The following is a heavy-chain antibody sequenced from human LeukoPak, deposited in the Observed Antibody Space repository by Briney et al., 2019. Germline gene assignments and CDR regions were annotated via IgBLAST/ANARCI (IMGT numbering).Heavy chain of an antibody. CDR3: AREKAYGSGSYYTDY. J-gene: IGHJ4*02. V-gene: IGHV3-48*04. D-gene: IGHD3-10*01. CDR1: GFTFSSYS. CDR2: ISSSSSTI. Sequence: GGSLRLSCAASGFTFSSYSMNWVRQAPGKGLEWVSYISSSSSTIYYADSVKGRFTISRDNAKNSLYLQMNSLRAEDTAVYYCAREKAYGSGSYYTDYWGQGTLVTVSS.